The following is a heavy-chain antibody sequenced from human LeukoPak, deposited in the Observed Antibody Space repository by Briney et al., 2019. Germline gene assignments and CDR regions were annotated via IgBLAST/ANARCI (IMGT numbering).Heavy chain of an antibody. CDR1: GGSISSYY. Sequence: KPSGTLSLTCTVSGGSISSYYWSWIRQPPGKGLEWIGYIYYSGSTNYNPSLKSRVTISVDTSKNQFSLKLSSVTAADTAVYYCAREVVPAARVAWFDPWGQGTLVTVSS. CDR2: IYYSGST. V-gene: IGHV4-59*01. CDR3: AREVVPAARVAWFDP. J-gene: IGHJ5*02. D-gene: IGHD2-2*01.